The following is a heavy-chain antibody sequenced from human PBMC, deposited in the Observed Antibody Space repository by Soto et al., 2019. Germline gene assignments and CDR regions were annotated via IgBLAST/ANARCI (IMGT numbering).Heavy chain of an antibody. V-gene: IGHV3-33*01. Sequence: QVQLVESGGGVVQPGGSLRLSCAASGFTFRDYGFHWVRQAPGKGLEWVAVIYYDGSGSDYEDSVRGRFIFSRDISTNTLYLQINSIRAEDTAVYYCVRDDCSGGTCYGGYWGQGTLVTVSS. CDR1: GFTFRDYG. CDR2: IYYDGSGS. CDR3: VRDDCSGGTCYGGY. J-gene: IGHJ4*02. D-gene: IGHD2-15*01.